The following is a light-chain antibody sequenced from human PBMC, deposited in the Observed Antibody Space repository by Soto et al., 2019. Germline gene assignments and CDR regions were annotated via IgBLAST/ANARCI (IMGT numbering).Light chain of an antibody. J-gene: IGKJ2*01. V-gene: IGKV3-20*01. CDR2: DAS. CDR3: QQSGSSPLYT. CDR1: QSVSSSF. Sequence: EIVLTQSPGTLSLSPGERATLSCRASQSVSSSFLAWYQQKPGQAPRLLIYDASTRATGIPDRFSGSGSGTDFTLTISRLEPEDFAVYYCQQSGSSPLYTFGQGTKLEIK.